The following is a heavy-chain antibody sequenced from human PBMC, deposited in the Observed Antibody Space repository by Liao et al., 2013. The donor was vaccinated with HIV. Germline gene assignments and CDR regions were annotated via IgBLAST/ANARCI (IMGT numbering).Heavy chain of an antibody. CDR3: ASQLAAAGKAGFDY. J-gene: IGHJ4*02. Sequence: QVQLQESGPGLVKPSETLSLTCTVSGGSISSYYWSWIRQPAGKGLEWIGRIYTSGSTNYNPSLKSRVTMSVDTSKNQFSLHLSSVTAADTAVYYCASQLAAAGKAGFDYWGRGTLVTVSS. CDR2: IYTSGST. V-gene: IGHV4-4*07. D-gene: IGHD6-13*01. CDR1: GGSISSYY.